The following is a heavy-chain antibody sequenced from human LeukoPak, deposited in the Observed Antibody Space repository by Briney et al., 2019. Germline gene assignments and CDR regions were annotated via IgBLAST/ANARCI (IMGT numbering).Heavy chain of an antibody. D-gene: IGHD3-3*01. Sequence: ASVKVSCKASGYTFTGYYMHWVRQATGQGLEWMGWINPNSGGTDYAQKFQGRVTMTRGTSISTAYMELSRLRSDDTAVYYCAFLRSLEWPPQFYFDYWGQGTLVTVSS. CDR1: GYTFTGYY. CDR2: INPNSGGT. CDR3: AFLRSLEWPPQFYFDY. J-gene: IGHJ4*02. V-gene: IGHV1-2*02.